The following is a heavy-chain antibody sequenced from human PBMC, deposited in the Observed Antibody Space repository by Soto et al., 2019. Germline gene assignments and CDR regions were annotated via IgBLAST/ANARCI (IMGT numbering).Heavy chain of an antibody. J-gene: IGHJ5*02. CDR3: ASGPYCTNGVCQP. D-gene: IGHD2-8*01. CDR1: GFTFSSYG. V-gene: IGHV3-30*03. Sequence: GGSLRLSCAASGFTFSSYGMHWVRQAPGKGLEWVAVISYDGSNKYYADSVKGRFTISRDNSKNTLYLQMNSLRAEDTAVYYCASGPYCTNGVCQPWGQGTLVTVSS. CDR2: ISYDGSNK.